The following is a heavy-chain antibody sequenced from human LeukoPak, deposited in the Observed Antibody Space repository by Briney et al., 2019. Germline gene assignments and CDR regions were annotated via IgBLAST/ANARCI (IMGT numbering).Heavy chain of an antibody. D-gene: IGHD3-9*01. V-gene: IGHV1-2*02. Sequence: ASVKVSCKASGYTFTSYAMNWVRQAPGQGLEWMGWINPNSGGTNYAQKFQGRVTMTRDTSISTAYMELSRLRSDDTAVYYCARDPLETFIPYTYDILTGFTFDYWGQGTLVTVSS. CDR3: ARDPLETFIPYTYDILTGFTFDY. CDR1: GYTFTSYA. CDR2: INPNSGGT. J-gene: IGHJ4*02.